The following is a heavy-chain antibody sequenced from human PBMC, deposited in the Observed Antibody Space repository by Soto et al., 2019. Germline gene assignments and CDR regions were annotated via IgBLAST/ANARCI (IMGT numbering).Heavy chain of an antibody. CDR3: ARGPYYDLIWNYYYMDV. V-gene: IGHV4-59*08. Sequence: QVQLQESGPGLVKPSETLSLSCSVSGRSISGHYWSWVRQTPGKGLEWIGYMYYSGSTNYNPSLKSRVTISVDTSKNQFSLRLTSVTAADTAVYYCARGPYYDLIWNYYYMDVWGKGTTVTVSS. CDR1: GRSISGHY. D-gene: IGHD3-16*01. CDR2: MYYSGST. J-gene: IGHJ6*03.